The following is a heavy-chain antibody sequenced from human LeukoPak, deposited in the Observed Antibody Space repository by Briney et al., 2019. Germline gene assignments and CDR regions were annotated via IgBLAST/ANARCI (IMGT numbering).Heavy chain of an antibody. Sequence: ASVKVSCKASGYTFTNYGLSWVRQAPGQGLEWMGWISSYTGNTNYAQKLQGRVTMTTDTSTSTAYMELRSLRSDDTAVYYCARVMAAAGYAFDPWGQGTLVTVSS. CDR2: ISSYTGNT. J-gene: IGHJ5*02. CDR1: GYTFTNYG. CDR3: ARVMAAAGYAFDP. V-gene: IGHV1-18*01. D-gene: IGHD6-13*01.